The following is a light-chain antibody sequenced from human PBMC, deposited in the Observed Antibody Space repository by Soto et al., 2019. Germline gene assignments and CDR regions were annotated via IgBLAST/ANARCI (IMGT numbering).Light chain of an antibody. J-gene: IGKJ4*01. CDR2: DTS. CDR3: QHRANWPLT. CDR1: QSVGRS. Sequence: EIVLTQSPATLSLSPGERATLSCRASQSVGRSLAWYQQKPGQAPRLLIYDTSNRATGIPARSSGSGSGTDFTLTISSLEPEDFAVYYCQHRANWPLTFGGGTKVDIK. V-gene: IGKV3-11*01.